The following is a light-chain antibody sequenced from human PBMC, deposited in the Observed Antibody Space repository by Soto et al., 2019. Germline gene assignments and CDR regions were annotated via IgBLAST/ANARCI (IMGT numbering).Light chain of an antibody. CDR1: QSVTSNY. CDR2: GAS. V-gene: IGKV3-20*01. CDR3: QQYGNSPRT. J-gene: IGKJ5*01. Sequence: EIVLTQSPGILSLSPGERATLSCRASQSVTSNYLAWYQQKPGQAPRLLVYGASSRATGISDRFSGSGSGTDFTLTISRLEPEDFAVYYCQQYGNSPRTFGQGTRLEI.